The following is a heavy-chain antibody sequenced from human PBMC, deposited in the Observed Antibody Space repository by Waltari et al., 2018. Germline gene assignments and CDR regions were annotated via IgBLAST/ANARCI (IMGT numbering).Heavy chain of an antibody. V-gene: IGHV4-38-2*02. D-gene: IGHD1-26*01. Sequence: QVQLQESGPGLVKPSETLSLTCTVSGYSISSGYYWGWIRQPPGKGLEWIGSIYHSGSTYYNPSRKSRVTISVDTSKNQVSLKLSSVTAADTAVYYCARASSIVGARGVDYWGQGTLVTVSS. CDR1: GYSISSGYY. CDR2: IYHSGST. J-gene: IGHJ4*02. CDR3: ARASSIVGARGVDY.